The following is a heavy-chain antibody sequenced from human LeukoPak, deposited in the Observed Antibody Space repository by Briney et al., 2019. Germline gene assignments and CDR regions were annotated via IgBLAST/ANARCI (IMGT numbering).Heavy chain of an antibody. CDR3: AYSRVVVSSFDF. CDR1: GFSLSTSGVG. J-gene: IGHJ4*02. D-gene: IGHD2-21*01. Sequence: SGPTLVNPTQTLTLTCTFSGFSLSTSGVGVGWIRQPPGKALVWLALIYWNDDKRYSPSLKSSLTITKDTSKNQVVLTMTNMDPLDTATYYCAYSRVVVSSFDFWGQGTLVTVSS. CDR2: IYWNDDK. V-gene: IGHV2-5*01.